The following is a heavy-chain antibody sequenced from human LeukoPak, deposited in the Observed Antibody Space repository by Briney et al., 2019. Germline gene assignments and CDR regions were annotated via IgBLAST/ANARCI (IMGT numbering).Heavy chain of an antibody. V-gene: IGHV3-20*04. CDR1: GFTFSSYG. CDR2: INWNGGRA. D-gene: IGHD1-26*01. CDR3: VRDRGGTYMYFQH. J-gene: IGHJ1*01. Sequence: TGGTLRLSCAASGFTFSSYGMNWVRQAPGKGLEWVSGINWNGGRAGRADSVKGRFTISRDNAKNSLFLQMNSLRAEDTALYYCVRDRGGTYMYFQHWGQGTLVTVSS.